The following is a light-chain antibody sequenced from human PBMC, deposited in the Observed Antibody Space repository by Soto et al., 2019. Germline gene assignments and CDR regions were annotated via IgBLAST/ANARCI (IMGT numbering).Light chain of an antibody. CDR2: DVS. V-gene: IGLV2-11*01. CDR1: SSDVGGYNY. J-gene: IGLJ1*01. CDR3: CSYAGIYPYV. Sequence: QPALTQPRSVSGSPGQSVTISCNGTSSDVGGYNYVSWYQLHPGKAPKLIIYDVSKRPSGVPDRFSGSKSGNTASLTISGLQAEDEAGYYCCSYAGIYPYVFGTGTKVTVL.